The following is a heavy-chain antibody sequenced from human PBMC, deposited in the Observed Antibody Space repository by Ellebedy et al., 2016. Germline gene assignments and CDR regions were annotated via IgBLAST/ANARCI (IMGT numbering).Heavy chain of an antibody. J-gene: IGHJ4*02. CDR3: YYGHYSGS. D-gene: IGHD4-17*01. CDR2: ISGAGYTT. Sequence: GESLKISXATSGFTFSNYFMTWIRRAPGKGLEWVATISGAGYTTFFADSVKGRFTISRDNSRNTLYLQMDSLRAADTAVYYCYYGHYSGSWGQGTLVTVSS. CDR1: GFTFSNYF. V-gene: IGHV3-23*01.